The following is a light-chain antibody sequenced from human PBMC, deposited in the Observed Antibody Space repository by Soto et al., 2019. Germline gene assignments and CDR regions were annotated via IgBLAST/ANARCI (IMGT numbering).Light chain of an antibody. CDR2: GAS. J-gene: IGKJ1*01. CDR1: QNIGSN. CDR3: QQYGSSPWT. Sequence: EVVMTQSPATLSASPGERVILSCRASQNIGSNLAWYQQRPGQAPRLLMYGASSRATDIPARFSASGSGTDFTFTISRLEPEDFAVYYCQQYGSSPWTFGQGTKVDIK. V-gene: IGKV3-20*01.